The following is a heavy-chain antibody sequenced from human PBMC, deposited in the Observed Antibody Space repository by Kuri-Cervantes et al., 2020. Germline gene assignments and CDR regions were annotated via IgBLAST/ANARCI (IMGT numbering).Heavy chain of an antibody. J-gene: IGHJ1*01. CDR1: GGSISSGDYY. CDR3: ARGRLVMNGVHDSSGYYRRWGYFQH. V-gene: IGHV4-30-4*08. D-gene: IGHD3-22*01. CDR2: IYYSGST. Sequence: LRLSCTVSGGSISSGDYYWSWIRQPPGKGLQWIGYIYYSGSTYYNPSLKSRVTISVDTSKNQFSLKLSSVTAADTAVYYCARGRLVMNGVHDSSGYYRRWGYFQHWGQGTLVTVSS.